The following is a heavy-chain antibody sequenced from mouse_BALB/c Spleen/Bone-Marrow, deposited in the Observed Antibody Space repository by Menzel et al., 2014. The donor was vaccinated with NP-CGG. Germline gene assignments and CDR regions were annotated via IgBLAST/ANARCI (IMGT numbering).Heavy chain of an antibody. CDR3: ARWLLRYYAMDD. Sequence: VQLQYSGSELVKPGASVKLSCKASGYTFTSYWMHWVKQRPGQGLEWIGEIDPSDSYTNYNQKFKGKATLTVDKSSSTAYMQLSSLTSEDSAVYFCARWLLRYYAMDDWGQGTSVTVSS. CDR2: IDPSDSYT. V-gene: IGHV1-69*02. J-gene: IGHJ4*01. D-gene: IGHD2-3*01. CDR1: GYTFTSYW.